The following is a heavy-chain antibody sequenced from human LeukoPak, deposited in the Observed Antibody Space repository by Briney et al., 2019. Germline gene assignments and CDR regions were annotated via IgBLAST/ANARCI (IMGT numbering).Heavy chain of an antibody. CDR1: GFTLSSFA. V-gene: IGHV3-23*01. Sequence: GGSLRLSCAASGFTLSSFAMSWVRQAPGKGLEWVSTITDSGDTTYSADSVKGRFTISRNNSKNTLYLQMNSLRAEDTALYYCAKDGALSTSWYYYCDYWGQGTLVTVSS. CDR2: ITDSGDTT. D-gene: IGHD2-2*01. J-gene: IGHJ4*02. CDR3: AKDGALSTSWYYYCDY.